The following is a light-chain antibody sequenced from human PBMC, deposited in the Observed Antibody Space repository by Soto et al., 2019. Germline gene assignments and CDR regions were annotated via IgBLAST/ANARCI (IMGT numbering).Light chain of an antibody. CDR3: QQSYKILT. Sequence: DIQLTQSPASLSASVGDRVTITCRASDNIGSNLNWYQHQTGTAPKLLIYAASSLQGGVPSRFSGSGYGTQFTLTIRGLQTEEFATYYCQQSYKILTFGGGTWVDI. J-gene: IGKJ4*01. V-gene: IGKV1-39*01. CDR2: AAS. CDR1: DNIGSN.